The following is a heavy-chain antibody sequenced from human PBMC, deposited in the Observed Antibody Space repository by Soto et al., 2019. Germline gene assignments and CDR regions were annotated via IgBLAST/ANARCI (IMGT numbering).Heavy chain of an antibody. CDR2: IYYSGST. D-gene: IGHD6-19*01. CDR3: ARLRIAVAGFDY. Sequence: PSETLSLTCTVSGGSISSSSYYWGWIRQPPGKGPEWIGSIYYSGSTYYNPSLKSRVTISVDTSKNQFSLKLSSVTAADTAVYYCARLRIAVAGFDYWGQGTLVTVSS. J-gene: IGHJ4*02. CDR1: GGSISSSSYY. V-gene: IGHV4-39*01.